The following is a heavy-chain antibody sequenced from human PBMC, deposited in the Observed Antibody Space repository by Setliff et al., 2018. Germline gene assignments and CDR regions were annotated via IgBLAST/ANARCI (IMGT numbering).Heavy chain of an antibody. Sequence: SETLSLTCAVYGGSFSGYYWSWIRQPPGKGLEWIGYIYYSGSTDSHPSPKSRVSISIDTSKNQFSLNVRSVTAADTAVYYCAKGRGEMDSWGQGILVTVSS. CDR3: AKGRGEMDS. CDR1: GGSFSGYY. V-gene: IGHV4-59*01. D-gene: IGHD3-10*01. J-gene: IGHJ4*02. CDR2: IYYSGST.